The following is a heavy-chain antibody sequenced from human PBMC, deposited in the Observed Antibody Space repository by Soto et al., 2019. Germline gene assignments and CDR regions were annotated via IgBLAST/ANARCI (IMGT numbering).Heavy chain of an antibody. CDR2: VYSSGGT. D-gene: IGHD3-3*01. Sequence: PSETLSLTCTVSGDSMIRYYWTWIRQPAGKGLEWIGRVYSSGGTHYNPSLKSRVTISLDTSKNQFSLRLLSVTDADTAVYYCARGQRFSDWFDPWGQGTLVTVSS. V-gene: IGHV4-4*07. J-gene: IGHJ5*02. CDR3: ARGQRFSDWFDP. CDR1: GDSMIRYY.